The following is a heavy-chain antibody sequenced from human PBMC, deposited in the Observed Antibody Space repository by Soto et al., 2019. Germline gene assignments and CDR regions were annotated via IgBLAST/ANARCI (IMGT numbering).Heavy chain of an antibody. CDR1: GFTFTSYA. CDR2: ISGNGGYT. V-gene: IGHV3-23*01. D-gene: IGHD2-15*01. J-gene: IGHJ3*02. Sequence: DVQLLESGGGLVQPGGSLRLSCAASGFTFTSYAMSWVRQAPGKELEWVSTISGNGGYTYYADSVKGRFTISRDNSKNTLYLQMNSLRAEDTAVYYCAKDIVMVVAATPRAFDIWGQGTMVTVSS. CDR3: AKDIVMVVAATPRAFDI.